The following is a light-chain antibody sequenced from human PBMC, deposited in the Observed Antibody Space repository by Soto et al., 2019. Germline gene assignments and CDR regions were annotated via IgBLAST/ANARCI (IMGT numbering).Light chain of an antibody. CDR2: GAS. Sequence: EIVMTQSPATLSVSPGERATLSCRASQSVSSNLAWYQQKPGQAPRLLIYGASIRATGIPARFSGSGSGTEFTLTISSLQSEDFAVYYCQQYNNWPPTFVQGTKVEIK. V-gene: IGKV3D-15*01. CDR3: QQYNNWPPT. CDR1: QSVSSN. J-gene: IGKJ1*01.